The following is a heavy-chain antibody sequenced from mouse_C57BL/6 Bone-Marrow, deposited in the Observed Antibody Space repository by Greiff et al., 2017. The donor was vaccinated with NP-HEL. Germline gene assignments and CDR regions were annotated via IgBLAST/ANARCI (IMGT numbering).Heavy chain of an antibody. D-gene: IGHD2-2*01. CDR3: AAGGYPAWFAY. V-gene: IGHV2-6*01. CDR1: GFSLTSYG. Sequence: VQLQQSGPGLVAPSQSLSITCTVSGFSLTSYGVDWVRQSPGKGLEWLGVIWGVGSTNYNSALKSRLSISKDNSKSQVFLKMTSLQTDDTAMYYCAAGGYPAWFAYWGQGTLVTVSA. J-gene: IGHJ3*01. CDR2: IWGVGST.